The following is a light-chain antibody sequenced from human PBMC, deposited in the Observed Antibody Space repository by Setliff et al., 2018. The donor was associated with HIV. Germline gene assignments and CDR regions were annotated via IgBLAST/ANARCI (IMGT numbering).Light chain of an antibody. J-gene: IGLJ1*01. Sequence: QSALTQPASVSGSPGQSITISCTGTSSDVGDHNFVSWYQQHPGKAPKLMIYDVSNRPSRVSNRFSGSRSANTASLTISGLQAEDEADYYCFSYTSSTPLYVYGTGTKVTVL. V-gene: IGLV2-14*03. CDR2: DVS. CDR3: FSYTSSTPLYV. CDR1: SSDVGDHNF.